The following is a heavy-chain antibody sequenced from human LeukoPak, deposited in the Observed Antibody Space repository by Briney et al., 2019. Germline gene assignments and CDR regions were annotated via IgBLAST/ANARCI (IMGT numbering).Heavy chain of an antibody. CDR1: GGSISSYY. J-gene: IGHJ6*02. CDR3: ARAYYDFWSGYASYYYYGMDV. D-gene: IGHD3-3*01. Sequence: SETLSLTCTVSGGSISSYYWSWIRQPPGKGLEWIGYIYYSGSTNYNPSLKSRVTISADTSKNQFSLKLSSVTAADTAVYYCARAYYDFWSGYASYYYYGMDVWGQGTTVTVSS. CDR2: IYYSGST. V-gene: IGHV4-59*08.